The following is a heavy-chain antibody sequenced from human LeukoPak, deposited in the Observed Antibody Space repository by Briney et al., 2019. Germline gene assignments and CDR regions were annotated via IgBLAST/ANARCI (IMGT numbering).Heavy chain of an antibody. J-gene: IGHJ4*02. CDR3: ARVPVAGRSY. V-gene: IGHV3-48*03. D-gene: IGHD6-19*01. Sequence: GGSLRLSCAASGFTFSSYEMNWVRQAPGKGLEWVSYISSSGSTIYYADSVEGRFTISRDNAKNSLYLQMNSLRAEDTAVYYCARVPVAGRSYWGQGTLVTVSS. CDR1: GFTFSSYE. CDR2: ISSSGSTI.